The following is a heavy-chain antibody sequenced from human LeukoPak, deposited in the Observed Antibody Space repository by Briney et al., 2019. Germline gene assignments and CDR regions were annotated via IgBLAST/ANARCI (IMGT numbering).Heavy chain of an antibody. D-gene: IGHD6-13*01. J-gene: IGHJ4*02. CDR3: AREEAAAGHIHY. V-gene: IGHV4-31*03. CDR2: IYYSGST. CDR1: GGSISSGGYY. Sequence: SQTLSLTCTVSGGSISSGGYYWSWIRQHPGKGLEWIGYIYYSGSTYYNPSLKSRVTISVDTSKNQFSLKLSSVTAADTAVYYCAREEAAAGHIHYWGQGTLVTVSS.